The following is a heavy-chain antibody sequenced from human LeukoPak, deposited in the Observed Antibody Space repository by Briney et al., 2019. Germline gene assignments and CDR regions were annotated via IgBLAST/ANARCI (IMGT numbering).Heavy chain of an antibody. CDR1: GFSISDYW. CDR2: INEDGTIQ. J-gene: IGHJ4*01. CDR3: ASRESSMARSH. D-gene: IGHD3-10*01. V-gene: IGHV3-7*01. Sequence: PGGSLRLSYAASGFSISDYWMNWVRLVPGKGLEWVANINEDGTIQDYVASVRGRFTISRNSAKNSLYLQMNSLGAEDTAVYYCASRESSMARSHWGHGTLVTVSS.